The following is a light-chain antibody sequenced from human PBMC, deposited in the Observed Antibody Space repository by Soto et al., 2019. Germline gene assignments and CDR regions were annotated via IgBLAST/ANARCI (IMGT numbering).Light chain of an antibody. CDR1: SSDVGGYNY. CDR2: EVS. J-gene: IGLJ2*01. Sequence: QSALTQPASVSGSLGQSITISCTGTSSDVGGYNYVSWYQQHPGKAPKFLIYEVSNRPSGVSNRFSGSKSGNTASLTISGLQAEDEAYYYCISYTSSSTPVVFGGGTKLTVL. CDR3: ISYTSSSTPVV. V-gene: IGLV2-14*01.